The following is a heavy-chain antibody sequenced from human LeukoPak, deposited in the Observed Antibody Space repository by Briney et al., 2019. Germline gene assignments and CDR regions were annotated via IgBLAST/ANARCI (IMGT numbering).Heavy chain of an antibody. J-gene: IGHJ4*02. D-gene: IGHD3-22*01. CDR1: GFTFDDYG. Sequence: GGSLRLSCAASGFTFDDYGMSWVRQAPGKGLEWVSGIFGSTGSTGSTYYADSVKGRVTISRDNSRNTVYLQMNSLRAEDTAVYYCAKDRTYYSDFSAYYFSPPLQHYWGQGTLVTVSS. V-gene: IGHV3-23*01. CDR2: IFGSTGSTGST. CDR3: AKDRTYYSDFSAYYFSPPLQHY.